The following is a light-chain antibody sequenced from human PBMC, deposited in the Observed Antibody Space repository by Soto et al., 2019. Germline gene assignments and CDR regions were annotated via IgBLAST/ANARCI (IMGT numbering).Light chain of an antibody. CDR1: QSIRSH. CDR2: AAS. J-gene: IGKJ3*01. Sequence: DIQITQSPSSLSASVGDRVSITCRASQSIRSHLNWYQHKPGKAPKVLIYAASSLLGEVPSRFSGSGSGTDFTLTIKSLQPEDFATYYCQQSFSSPFTFGPGTKVDVK. CDR3: QQSFSSPFT. V-gene: IGKV1-39*01.